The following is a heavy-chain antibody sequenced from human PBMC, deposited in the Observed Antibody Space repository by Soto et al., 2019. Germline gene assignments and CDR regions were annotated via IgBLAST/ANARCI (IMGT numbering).Heavy chain of an antibody. V-gene: IGHV1-3*01. CDR3: ARGPMVRGPPGDY. D-gene: IGHD3-10*01. J-gene: IGHJ4*02. CDR2: INAGNGNT. Sequence: QVQLVQSGAEVKKPGASVKVSCKASGYTFTSYAMHWVRQAPGQRLEWMGWINAGNGNTKYSQKFQGRVTITRDTSASTAYMELRSLRSEDTAVYYCARGPMVRGPPGDYWGQGTLVTVSS. CDR1: GYTFTSYA.